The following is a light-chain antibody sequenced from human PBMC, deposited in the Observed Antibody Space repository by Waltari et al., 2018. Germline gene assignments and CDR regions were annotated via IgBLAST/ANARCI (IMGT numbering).Light chain of an antibody. CDR1: SSNIGSNT. CDR2: SNN. CDR3: AAWDDSLNGPHVV. J-gene: IGLJ2*01. Sequence: QSVLTQPPSASGTPGQRVTISCSGSSSNIGSNTVNWYQQLPGTAPKLLIYSNNRRPSGVPDRFSGSKSGTSASLAISGLQSEDEADYYCAAWDDSLNGPHVVFGGGTKLTVL. V-gene: IGLV1-44*01.